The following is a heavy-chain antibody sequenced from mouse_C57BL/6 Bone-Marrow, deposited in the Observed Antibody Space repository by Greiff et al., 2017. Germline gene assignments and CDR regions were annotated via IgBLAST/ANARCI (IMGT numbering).Heavy chain of an antibody. CDR1: GYSITSGYY. Sequence: ESGPGLVKPSQSLSLTCSVTGYSITSGYYWNWIRQFPGNKLEWMGYISYDGSNNYNPYLKNRISITRDTSKNQFFLKLNSVTTEDTATYYCARGDYYAMDYWGQGTSVAVSS. CDR2: ISYDGSN. J-gene: IGHJ4*01. V-gene: IGHV3-6*01. CDR3: ARGDYYAMDY.